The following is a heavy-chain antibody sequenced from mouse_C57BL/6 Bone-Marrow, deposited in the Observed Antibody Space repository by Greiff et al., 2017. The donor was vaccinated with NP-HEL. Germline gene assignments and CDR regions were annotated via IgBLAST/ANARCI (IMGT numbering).Heavy chain of an antibody. CDR1: GFTFSDFY. CDR3: ARDAFSYGTWYFDV. V-gene: IGHV7-1*01. J-gene: IGHJ1*03. D-gene: IGHD2-1*01. CDR2: SRNKANDYTT. Sequence: EVQRVESGGGLVQSGRSLRLSCATSGFTFSDFYMEWVRQAPGKGLEWIAASRNKANDYTTEYSASVKGRFIVYRDTSQSILYLQMNALRAEDTAIYYCARDAFSYGTWYFDVWGTGTTVTVSS.